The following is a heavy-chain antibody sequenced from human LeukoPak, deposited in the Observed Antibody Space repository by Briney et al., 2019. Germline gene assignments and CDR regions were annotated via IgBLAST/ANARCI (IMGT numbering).Heavy chain of an antibody. V-gene: IGHV3-53*01. J-gene: IGHJ4*02. CDR3: ARSYSSGWYYFDY. CDR1: GFTVSSNY. Sequence: PGGFLRLSCAASGFTVSSNYMSWVRQAPGKGLEWVSVIYSGGSTYYADSVKGRFTISRDNSKNTLYLQMNSLRAEDTAVYYCARSYSSGWYYFDYWGQGTLVTVSS. CDR2: IYSGGST. D-gene: IGHD6-19*01.